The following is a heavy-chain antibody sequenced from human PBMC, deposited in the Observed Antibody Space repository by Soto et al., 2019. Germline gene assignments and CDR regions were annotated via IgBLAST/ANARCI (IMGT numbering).Heavy chain of an antibody. CDR3: ARQYCGGDCYPDYYYYYGMDV. J-gene: IGHJ6*02. V-gene: IGHV4-4*02. D-gene: IGHD2-21*02. CDR2: IYHSGST. CDR1: GGSISSSNW. Sequence: QVQLQXSXXXXXXXSXTLSLTCXVSGGSISSSNWWSWVRQPXXXGLEWIGEIYHSGSTNYNTSLKSRVTISVDKSKNQFSLKLSSVTAADTAVYYCARQYCGGDCYPDYYYYYGMDVWGQGTTVTVSS.